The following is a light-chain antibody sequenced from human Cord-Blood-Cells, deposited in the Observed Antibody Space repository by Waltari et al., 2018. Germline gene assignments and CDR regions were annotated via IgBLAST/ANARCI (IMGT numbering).Light chain of an antibody. V-gene: IGKV3-20*01. Sequence: EIVLTQSPGTLSLSLGERATLSCRASQSVSSSYLAWYQQKPGPAPRLLIYGASSRATGIPDRFSGSGSGTDFTLTISRLEPEDFAVYYCQQYGSSPQTFGQGTKVEIK. CDR2: GAS. J-gene: IGKJ1*01. CDR1: QSVSSSY. CDR3: QQYGSSPQT.